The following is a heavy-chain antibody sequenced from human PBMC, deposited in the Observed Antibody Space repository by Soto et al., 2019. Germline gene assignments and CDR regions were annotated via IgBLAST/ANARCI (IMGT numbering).Heavy chain of an antibody. CDR3: ARVVRRGSYYYGMYV. CDR2: IYHSGST. CDR1: CGSISSCGYS. V-gene: IGHV4-30-2*01. Sequence: SETLSLTCAVSCGSISSCGYSWSWIRQPPGKGLEWIGYIYHSGSTYYNPSLKSRVTISVDRSKNQFSLKLSSVTAADTAVYYCARVVRRGSYYYGMYVWGQGTTVTVSS. D-gene: IGHD1-26*01. J-gene: IGHJ6*02.